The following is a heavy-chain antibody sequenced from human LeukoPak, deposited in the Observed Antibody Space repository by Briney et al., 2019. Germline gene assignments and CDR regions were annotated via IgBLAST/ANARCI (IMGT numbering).Heavy chain of an antibody. D-gene: IGHD3-22*01. CDR1: GFPFSNFW. CDR3: ASSYYYDSSGYYYYFDY. CDR2: IKQDGGEK. V-gene: IGHV3-7*02. Sequence: GGSLRLSCTASGFPFSNFWMSWVRQAPGKGLEWVANIKQDGGEKYYVDSMKGRFTISRDNAKNSLYLQMNSLRAEDTAVYYCASSYYYDSSGYYYYFDYWGQGTLVTVSS. J-gene: IGHJ4*02.